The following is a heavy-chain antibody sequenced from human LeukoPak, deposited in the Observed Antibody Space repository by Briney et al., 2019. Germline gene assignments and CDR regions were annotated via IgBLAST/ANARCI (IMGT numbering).Heavy chain of an antibody. D-gene: IGHD3-10*01. V-gene: IGHV3-53*01. CDR1: GFTVSSNY. CDR3: ARVLSGRGSLYDYYYYMDV. CDR2: TYSNGRT. Sequence: GGSLRLSCAASGFTVSSNYMSWVRQAPGKGLEWVSVTYSNGRTYYADSVKGRFIISRDISKNTLYLQMNSLRAEDTAVYYCARVLSGRGSLYDYYYYMDVWGKGTTVTISS. J-gene: IGHJ6*03.